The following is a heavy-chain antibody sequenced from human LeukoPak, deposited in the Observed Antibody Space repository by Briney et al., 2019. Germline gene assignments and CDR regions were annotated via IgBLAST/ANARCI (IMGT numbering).Heavy chain of an antibody. V-gene: IGHV3-9*01. CDR3: VGTIASRGSEY. CDR1: GFTFDDYA. Sequence: PGGSLRLSCAASGFTFDDYAMHWVRQAPGKGLEWVSGISWNSGSIGYADSVKGRFTISRDNAKNSLYLQMNNLRVDDTAMYYCVGTIASRGSEYWGQGALVTVSS. D-gene: IGHD6-6*01. J-gene: IGHJ4*02. CDR2: ISWNSGSI.